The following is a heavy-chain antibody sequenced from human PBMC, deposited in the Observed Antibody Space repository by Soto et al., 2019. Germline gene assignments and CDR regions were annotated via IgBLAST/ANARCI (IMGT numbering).Heavy chain of an antibody. V-gene: IGHV1-8*01. Sequence: QVQLVQSGAEVKKPGASVKVSCKASGYTFTSYDINWVRQATGQGLEWMGWMNPNSGNTGYAQKFQGRVTMTRNTXIXTXSMELSSLRSEDTAVYYCASLGYGSGSYYYYYGMDVWGQGTTVTVSS. CDR1: GYTFTSYD. J-gene: IGHJ6*02. D-gene: IGHD3-10*01. CDR3: ASLGYGSGSYYYYYGMDV. CDR2: MNPNSGNT.